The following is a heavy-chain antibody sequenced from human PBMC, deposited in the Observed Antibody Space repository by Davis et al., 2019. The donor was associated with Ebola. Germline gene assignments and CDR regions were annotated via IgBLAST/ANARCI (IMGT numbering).Heavy chain of an antibody. CDR1: GGTFSSYA. CDR2: IIPIFGTA. CDR3: ARAPDYGGKSGYYYYGMDV. V-gene: IGHV1-69*06. J-gene: IGHJ6*02. D-gene: IGHD4-23*01. Sequence: AASVKVSCKASGGTFSSYAISWVRQAPGQGLEWMGGIIPIFGTANYAQKFQGKVTITADKSTSTAYMELSSLRSEDTAVYYCARAPDYGGKSGYYYYGMDVWGQGTTVTVSS.